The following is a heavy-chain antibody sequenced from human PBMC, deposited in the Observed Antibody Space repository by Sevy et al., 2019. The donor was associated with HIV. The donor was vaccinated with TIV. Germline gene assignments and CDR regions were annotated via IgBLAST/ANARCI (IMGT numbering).Heavy chain of an antibody. V-gene: IGHV3-21*01. D-gene: IGHD3-10*02. CDR3: VREAANVRYFDY. Sequence: GGSLRLSCAASGIAFSTYSMNWVRQAPGKGLEWVSSISGSGSYIYYEDSVQGRVAISRENAKSLLYLQMNSLRAEDTAVYYCVREAANVRYFDYWGQGTLVTVSS. CDR2: ISGSGSYI. J-gene: IGHJ4*02. CDR1: GIAFSTYS.